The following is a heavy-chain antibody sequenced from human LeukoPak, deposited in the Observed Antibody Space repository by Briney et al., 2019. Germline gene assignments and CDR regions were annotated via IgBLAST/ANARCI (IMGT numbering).Heavy chain of an antibody. Sequence: GGSLRLSCAASGFTFDDYAMHWVRQVSGKGLEWVSGISWNSGSIDYADSVKGRFTISRDNAKNSLYLQMNSLRAEDTAVYYCAREPSLWFGELSNNWFDPWGQGTLVTVSS. CDR3: AREPSLWFGELSNNWFDP. CDR1: GFTFDDYA. CDR2: ISWNSGSI. V-gene: IGHV3-9*01. J-gene: IGHJ5*02. D-gene: IGHD3-10*01.